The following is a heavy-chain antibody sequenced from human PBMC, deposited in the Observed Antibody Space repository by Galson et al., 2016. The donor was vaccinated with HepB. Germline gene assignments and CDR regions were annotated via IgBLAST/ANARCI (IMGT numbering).Heavy chain of an antibody. V-gene: IGHV3-30*18. Sequence: SLRLSCAASGFTFRNYGMHWVRQVPGKGLEWVAAISYDGINKYFADSVRGRFNISRDNSKNTLYLQMHSPRAEDTAVYYCAKERIAGITLDRGVMTSRLADVWGQGTTVTVSS. D-gene: IGHD3-10*01. CDR3: AKERIAGITLDRGVMTSRLADV. J-gene: IGHJ6*02. CDR1: GFTFRNYG. CDR2: ISYDGINK.